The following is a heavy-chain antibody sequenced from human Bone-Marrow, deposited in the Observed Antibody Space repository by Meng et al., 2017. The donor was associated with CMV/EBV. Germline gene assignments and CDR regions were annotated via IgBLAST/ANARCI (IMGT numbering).Heavy chain of an antibody. CDR3: ARDGGYGSGSYHYYYYGMDV. D-gene: IGHD3-10*01. Sequence: ETLSLTCTVSGGSISSSSYYWGWIRQPPGKGLEWVANIKQDGSEKYYVDSVKGRFTISRDNAKNSLYLQMNSLRAEDTAVYYCARDGGYGSGSYHYYYYGMDVWGQGTTVTVSS. CDR1: GGSISSSSYY. CDR2: IKQDGSEK. V-gene: IGHV3-7*01. J-gene: IGHJ6*02.